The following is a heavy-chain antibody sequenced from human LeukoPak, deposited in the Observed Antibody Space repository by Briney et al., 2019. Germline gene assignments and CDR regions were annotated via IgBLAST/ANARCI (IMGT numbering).Heavy chain of an antibody. CDR2: ISSSGSI. CDR1: GFTFSDNY. J-gene: IGHJ4*02. CDR3: ARPSRSGSYYSPFDY. V-gene: IGHV3-11*04. Sequence: GGSLRLSCAASGFTFSDNYMSWIRQAPGKGLEWVSYISSSGSIYYADSVKGRFTISRDNAKNSLYLQMNSLRAEDTAVYYCARPSRSGSYYSPFDYWGRGTLVTVSS. D-gene: IGHD3-10*01.